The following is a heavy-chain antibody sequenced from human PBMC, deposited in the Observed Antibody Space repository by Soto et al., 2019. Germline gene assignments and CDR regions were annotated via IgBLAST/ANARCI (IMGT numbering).Heavy chain of an antibody. J-gene: IGHJ5*02. CDR3: ARDPNIVVVPAANWFDP. V-gene: IGHV1-46*03. Sequence: ASVKVSCKACGYSFTSYYIHWVRQAPGQGLEWMGMINPSGGSTTYAQKFQGRVTMTRDTSTSTVYMELSSLRSDDTAVYYCARDPNIVVVPAANWFDPWGQGTQVTVSS. D-gene: IGHD2-2*01. CDR2: INPSGGST. CDR1: GYSFTSYY.